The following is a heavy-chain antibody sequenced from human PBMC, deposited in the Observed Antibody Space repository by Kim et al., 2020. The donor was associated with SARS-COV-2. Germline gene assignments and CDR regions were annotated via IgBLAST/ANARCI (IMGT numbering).Heavy chain of an antibody. CDR2: IYSGGST. CDR1: GFTVSSNY. CDR3: ARVAAAEEDY. J-gene: IGHJ4*02. Sequence: GGSLRLSCAASGFTVSSNYMSWVRQAPGKGLEWVSAIYSGGSTYYADSVKGRFTIYRHNSKNTLYLQMNSLRAEDTAVYYCARVAAAEEDYWGQGNLVTV. V-gene: IGHV3-53*04. D-gene: IGHD6-13*01.